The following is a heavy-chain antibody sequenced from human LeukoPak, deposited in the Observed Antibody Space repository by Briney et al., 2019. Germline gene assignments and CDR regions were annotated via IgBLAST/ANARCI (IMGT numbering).Heavy chain of an antibody. V-gene: IGHV1-69*04. CDR2: IIPILGIA. CDR1: GGTFSSYA. CDR3: ASLRRGYYYYMDV. Sequence: ASVKVSCEASGGTFSSYAISWVRQAPGQGLEWMGRIIPILGIANYAQKFQGRVTITADKSTSTAYMELSSLRSEDTAVYYCASLRRGYYYYMDVWGKGTTVTVSS. J-gene: IGHJ6*03. D-gene: IGHD3-10*01.